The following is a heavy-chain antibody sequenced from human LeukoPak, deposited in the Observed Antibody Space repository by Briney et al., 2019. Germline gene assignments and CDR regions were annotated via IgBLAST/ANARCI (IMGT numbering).Heavy chain of an antibody. V-gene: IGHV4-34*01. CDR3: ARGHIWFASDY. J-gene: IGHJ4*02. CDR2: INHSGST. D-gene: IGHD3-10*01. CDR1: GGSFSGYY. Sequence: PSETLSLTCAVYGGSFSGYYWSWIRQPPGKGLEWIGEINHSGSTNYNPSLKSRVTISVDTSKNQFSLKLSSVTAADTAVYYCARGHIWFASDYWGQGTLVTVSS.